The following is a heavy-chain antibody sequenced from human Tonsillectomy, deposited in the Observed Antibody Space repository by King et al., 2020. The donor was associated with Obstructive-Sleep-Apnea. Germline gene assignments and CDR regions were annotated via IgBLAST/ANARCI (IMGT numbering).Heavy chain of an antibody. Sequence: VQLVESGGGLVQPGGSLRLPCAASGFTFSSYGMSWVRQAPGKGLEWGSAISGGGGYTNYADFVKGRFTISRGNSKNTLYLQMNSLRAEDTAVYYCAKVGSDNWNYVAFDIWGQGTMVTVSS. D-gene: IGHD1-7*01. J-gene: IGHJ3*02. V-gene: IGHV3-23*04. CDR1: GFTFSSYG. CDR3: AKVGSDNWNYVAFDI. CDR2: ISGGGGYT.